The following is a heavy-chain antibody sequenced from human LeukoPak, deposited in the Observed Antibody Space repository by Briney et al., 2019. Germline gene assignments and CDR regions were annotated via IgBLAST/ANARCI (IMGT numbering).Heavy chain of an antibody. V-gene: IGHV4-38-2*02. CDR2: IHHSGST. CDR1: GYSITNDYF. J-gene: IGHJ4*01. CDR3: ARIKAATSADF. D-gene: IGHD2-15*01. Sequence: SETLSLTCTVSGYSITNDYFWGWIRQPPGKGLEWLGSIHHSGSTYIFGPLNSRVTMLLDTSKNQFSLGLSSVTAADTAVYYCARIKAATSADFWGHGTLVTVSS.